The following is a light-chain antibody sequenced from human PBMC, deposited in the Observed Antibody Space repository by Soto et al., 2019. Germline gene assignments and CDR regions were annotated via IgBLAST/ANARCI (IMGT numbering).Light chain of an antibody. V-gene: IGLV2-23*02. CDR3: CSYAGGSRFRHV. J-gene: IGLJ1*01. Sequence: QSALTQPASVSGSPGQSITISCTGTSSDVGFSNLVSWFQQHPGKAPKLLIFEDNKRPSGVSDRFSGSKSANTASLTISGLQAADEAEYYVCSYAGGSRFRHVFGTGTKLTVL. CDR2: EDN. CDR1: SSDVGFSNL.